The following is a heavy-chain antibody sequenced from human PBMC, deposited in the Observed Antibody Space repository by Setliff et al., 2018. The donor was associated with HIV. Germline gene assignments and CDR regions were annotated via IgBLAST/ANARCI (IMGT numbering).Heavy chain of an antibody. CDR2: INGDNGNT. J-gene: IGHJ6*03. CDR1: GYTFTNYA. V-gene: IGHV1-3*03. Sequence: GASVKVSCKASGYTFTNYAMHWVRQAPGQRLEWMGWINGDNGNTRYSQEFQGRVTITRDTSASTAYMELSSLNSADMAVYYCARGGSGNYYPYYYYIDVWGKGTTVTVSS. D-gene: IGHD3-10*01. CDR3: ARGGSGNYYPYYYYIDV.